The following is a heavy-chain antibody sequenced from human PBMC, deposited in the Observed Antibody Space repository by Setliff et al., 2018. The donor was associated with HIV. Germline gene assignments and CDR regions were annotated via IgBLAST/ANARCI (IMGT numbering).Heavy chain of an antibody. CDR1: GGSISSSAYY. CDR3: ARRGHRSIYDPYQYNYFDP. D-gene: IGHD5-18*01. V-gene: IGHV4-39*01. CDR2: IYYSGNT. J-gene: IGHJ5*02. Sequence: SETLSLTCTVSGGSISSSAYYWGWIRQPPGKGLEFIGSIYYSGNTYYNPSLESRVAISVDTSKSQFSLKLSSVTAADTAVYYCARRGHRSIYDPYQYNYFDPWGQGTLVTVSS.